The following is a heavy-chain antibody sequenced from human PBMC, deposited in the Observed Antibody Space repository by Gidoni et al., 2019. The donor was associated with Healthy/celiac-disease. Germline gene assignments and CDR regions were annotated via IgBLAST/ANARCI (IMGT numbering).Heavy chain of an antibody. CDR3: ARDTYFYETAGYFPHDN. D-gene: IGHD3-22*01. Sequence: QVQLVQSGGEVKKPGDSVKVSCKTSGYTFPSYGISWVRQAPGQGLEWVGWISAYHGHTNYGQDFQGRLTMTTDTSTSTAYMDLRSLRSDDTAVYYCARDTYFYETAGYFPHDNWGQGTLVIVSS. V-gene: IGHV1-18*01. CDR1: GYTFPSYG. J-gene: IGHJ4*02. CDR2: ISAYHGHT.